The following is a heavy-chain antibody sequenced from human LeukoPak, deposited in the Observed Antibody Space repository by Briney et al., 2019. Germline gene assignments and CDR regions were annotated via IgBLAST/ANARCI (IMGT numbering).Heavy chain of an antibody. V-gene: IGHV3-23*01. J-gene: IGHJ4*02. Sequence: GGSLRLSCAASGFTFSSDAMSWVRQAPGKGLEWVSAISGSGSSTYYADSVKGRFTISRDNSKNTLYLQMNSLRAEDTAVYYCAGSLGYCTSNVCYLKYWGQGTLVTVSS. CDR2: ISGSGSST. CDR1: GFTFSSDA. CDR3: AGSLGYCTSNVCYLKY. D-gene: IGHD2-8*01.